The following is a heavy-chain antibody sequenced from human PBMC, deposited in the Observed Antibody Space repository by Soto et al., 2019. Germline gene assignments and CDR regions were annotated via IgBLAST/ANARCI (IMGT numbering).Heavy chain of an antibody. Sequence: GPLILSCAASGFTFTIYGMHWVRQAPGKGLEWVAIIWYGGCNEYYADSVKGRFTISRDNSKNTLYLQMNSLRAEDTAVYYCARASFQMDSFDRWGQGTLVTVSS. D-gene: IGHD2-2*03. CDR1: GFTFTIYG. CDR2: IWYGGCNE. V-gene: IGHV3-33*01. CDR3: ARASFQMDSFDR. J-gene: IGHJ5*02.